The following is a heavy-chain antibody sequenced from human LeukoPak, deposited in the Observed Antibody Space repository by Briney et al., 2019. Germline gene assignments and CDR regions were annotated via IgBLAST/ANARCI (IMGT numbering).Heavy chain of an antibody. D-gene: IGHD3-10*01. J-gene: IGHJ4*02. CDR3: SRSGNHGDFDY. V-gene: IGHV1-3*01. Sequence: ASVKVSCKASGYTFPIYGIHWVRQAPGQRLEWMGWINAGNGNTKDSQKFQGRVTASRDTSASTAYMELSSLRSEDTAVYYCSRSGNHGDFDYWGQGTLVTVSS. CDR2: INAGNGNT. CDR1: GYTFPIYG.